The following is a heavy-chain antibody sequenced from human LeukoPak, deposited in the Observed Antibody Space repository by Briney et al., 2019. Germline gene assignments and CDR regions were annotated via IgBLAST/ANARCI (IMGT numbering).Heavy chain of an antibody. J-gene: IGHJ4*02. CDR3: VRSAFLTTEFYFDY. Sequence: GGSLRLSCAASGFTFSSYSMNWVRQAPGKGLEWVSSISSSSSYIYYADSVKGRFTISRDNAKNSLYLQMNSLRAEDTAVYYCVRSAFLTTEFYFDYWGQGTLVTVSS. V-gene: IGHV3-21*01. CDR2: ISSSSSYI. D-gene: IGHD4-11*01. CDR1: GFTFSSYS.